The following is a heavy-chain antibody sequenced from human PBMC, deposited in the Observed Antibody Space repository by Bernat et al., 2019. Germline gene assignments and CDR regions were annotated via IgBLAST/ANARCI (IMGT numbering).Heavy chain of an antibody. J-gene: IGHJ6*02. CDR1: GFTFSNAW. D-gene: IGHD4-17*01. V-gene: IGHV3-15*07. CDR3: TTPMTTVTTGYYYYYGMDV. Sequence: EVQLVESGGGLVKPGGSLRLSCAASGFTFSNAWMNWVRQAPGKGLEWVGRIKSKTDGGTTDYAAPVKGRFTISRDDSKNTLYLQMNSLKTEDTAVYYCTTPMTTVTTGYYYYYGMDVWGQGTMVTVSS. CDR2: IKSKTDGGTT.